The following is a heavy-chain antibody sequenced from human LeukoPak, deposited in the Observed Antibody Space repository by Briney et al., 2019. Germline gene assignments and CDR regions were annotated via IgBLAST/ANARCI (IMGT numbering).Heavy chain of an antibody. CDR2: ISAYNGNT. J-gene: IGHJ5*02. D-gene: IGHD3-10*01. Sequence: GASVKVSCKASGYTFTSYGISWVRQAPGQGLEWMGWISAYNGNTNYAQKLQGRVPMTTDTSTSTAYMELRSLRSDDTAVYYCARDRRSGGLKGSNWFDPWGQGTLVTVSS. CDR1: GYTFTSYG. CDR3: ARDRRSGGLKGSNWFDP. V-gene: IGHV1-18*04.